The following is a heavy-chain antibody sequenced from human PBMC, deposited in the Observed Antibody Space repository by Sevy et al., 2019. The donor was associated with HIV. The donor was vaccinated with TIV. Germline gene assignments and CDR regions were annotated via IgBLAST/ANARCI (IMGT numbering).Heavy chain of an antibody. D-gene: IGHD3-22*01. CDR1: GFTFSNYA. V-gene: IGHV3-23*01. Sequence: GGSLRVSCAASGFTFSNYAMNWVRQAPGKGLEWVSGISGSGGSGTKTNYADSVKGRFTISRDDSKNSLFLQLNSLRAEDTAIYYCARKYDSSGYFDYWGQGTLVTVSS. CDR2: ISGSGGSGTKT. J-gene: IGHJ4*02. CDR3: ARKYDSSGYFDY.